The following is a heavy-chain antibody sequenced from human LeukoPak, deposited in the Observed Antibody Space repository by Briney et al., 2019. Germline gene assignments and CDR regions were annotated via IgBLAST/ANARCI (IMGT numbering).Heavy chain of an antibody. V-gene: IGHV3-30*02. CDR2: IRYDESDK. CDR3: AKVRYCSGVNCYPDDN. J-gene: IGHJ4*02. D-gene: IGHD2-15*01. CDR1: GFSFSSYG. Sequence: GGSLRLSCAASGFSFSSYGMHWVRQTPGTGLEWVAFIRYDESDKYYADSVKGRFTISRDNSKNMLYLEMNSLSTEDTAVYYCAKVRYCSGVNCYPDDNWGQGTLVTVSS.